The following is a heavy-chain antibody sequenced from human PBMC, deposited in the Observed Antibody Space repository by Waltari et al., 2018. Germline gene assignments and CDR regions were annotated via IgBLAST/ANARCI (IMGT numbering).Heavy chain of an antibody. D-gene: IGHD2-2*01. CDR3: AARHIVVVPAAVSYYYYMDV. CDR1: GGSISSSSYY. Sequence: QLQLQESGPGLVKPSETLSLTCTVSGGSISSSSYYWGWIRQPPGKGLGGMGGIIPLLGTANYAQRVQGRVTITADKSTITAYMELSSLRSEDTAVYYCAARHIVVVPAAVSYYYYMDVWGKGTTVTVSS. CDR2: IIPLLGTA. V-gene: IGHV4-39*07. J-gene: IGHJ6*03.